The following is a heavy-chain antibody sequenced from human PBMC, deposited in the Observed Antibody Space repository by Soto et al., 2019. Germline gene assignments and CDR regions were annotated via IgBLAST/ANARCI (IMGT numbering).Heavy chain of an antibody. CDR3: ARGHHYSSGWYIGFDYYYYYMDV. CDR1: GYTFTRYD. J-gene: IGHJ6*03. D-gene: IGHD6-19*01. CDR2: MNPNSGNT. V-gene: IGHV1-8*01. Sequence: SLKFSCKPSGYTFTRYDINWVRQATGQGVEGMGWMNPNSGNTGYAQKFQGRVTMTRNTSISTAYMELSSMRSEDTAVYYCARGHHYSSGWYIGFDYYYYYMDVWGKGTTVTVSS.